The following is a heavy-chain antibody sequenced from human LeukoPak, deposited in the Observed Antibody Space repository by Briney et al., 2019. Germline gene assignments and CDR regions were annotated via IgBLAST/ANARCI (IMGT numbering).Heavy chain of an antibody. CDR3: ATYRQVLLPFES. D-gene: IGHD5-18*01. V-gene: IGHV3-23*01. J-gene: IGHJ4*02. Sequence: GGSLRLSCAASGFTFSSYAMNWVRQPPGKGLEWVSSIFPSGGEIHYADSVRGRFTISRDNSKSILSLQMNSLRAEDTATYYCATYRQVLLPFESWGQGTLVTVSS. CDR1: GFTFSSYA. CDR2: IFPSGGEI.